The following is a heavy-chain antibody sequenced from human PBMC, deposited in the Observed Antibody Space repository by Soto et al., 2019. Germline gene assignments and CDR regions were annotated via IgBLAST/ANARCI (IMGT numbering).Heavy chain of an antibody. CDR3: VKSYSSGWYAHFDY. CDR2: ITGSGSTT. Sequence: EVQLLESGGGLVQPGGSLRLSCAATGFTFSNYAMSWARQAPGKGLEWVSSITGSGSTTSYADSVKGRFTISRDNSKNPLCLHMNSLRAEDTAVYYCVKSYSSGWYAHFDYWGQGTLLTVSS. D-gene: IGHD6-19*01. J-gene: IGHJ4*02. CDR1: GFTFSNYA. V-gene: IGHV3-23*01.